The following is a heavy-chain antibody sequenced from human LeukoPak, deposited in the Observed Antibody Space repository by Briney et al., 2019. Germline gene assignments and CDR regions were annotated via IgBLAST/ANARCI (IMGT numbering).Heavy chain of an antibody. J-gene: IGHJ4*02. CDR3: ARGYSGSYGRFDY. CDR2: IYYSGST. Sequence: TSETLSLTCTVSGGPISSYYWSWIRQPPGKGLEWIGYIYYSGSTSYNPSLKSRVTISVDTSKNQFSLKLSSVTAADTAVYYCARGYSGSYGRFDYWGQGTLVTVSS. D-gene: IGHD1-26*01. CDR1: GGPISSYY. V-gene: IGHV4-59*01.